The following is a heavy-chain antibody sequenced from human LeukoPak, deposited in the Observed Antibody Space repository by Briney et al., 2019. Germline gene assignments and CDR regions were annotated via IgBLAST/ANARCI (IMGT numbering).Heavy chain of an antibody. V-gene: IGHV3-48*01. CDR2: ISSSSSTI. Sequence: GGSLRLSCAASGFTFSSYAMSWVRQAPGKGLEWVSYISSSSSTIYYADSVKGRFTISRDNAKNSLYLQMNSLRAEDTAVYYCARDGYGMDVWGQGTTVTVSS. CDR1: GFTFSSYA. CDR3: ARDGYGMDV. J-gene: IGHJ6*02.